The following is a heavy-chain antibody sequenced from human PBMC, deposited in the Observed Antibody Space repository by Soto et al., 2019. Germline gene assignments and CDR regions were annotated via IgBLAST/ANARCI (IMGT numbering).Heavy chain of an antibody. V-gene: IGHV3-23*01. CDR1: GFTFSSYA. CDR3: AKDRVAVAGKPYYYGMDV. CDR2: ISGSGGST. Sequence: PGVTLSLSCAASGFTFSSYAMSWVRQAPGKGLEWVSAISGSGGSTYYADSVKGRFTISRDNSKNTLYLQMNSLRAEDTAVSYCAKDRVAVAGKPYYYGMDVWGQVTTVSVS. D-gene: IGHD6-19*01. J-gene: IGHJ6*02.